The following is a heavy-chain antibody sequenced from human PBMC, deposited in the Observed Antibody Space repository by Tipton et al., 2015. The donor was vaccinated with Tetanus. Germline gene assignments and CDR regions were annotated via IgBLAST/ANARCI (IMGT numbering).Heavy chain of an antibody. CDR1: GFNFSTYT. Sequence: SLRLSCVGSGFNFSTYTMNWVRQAPGKGLEWVSSIRGSGGHIYYADSVKGRFTISRDNAKNSLYLQINSLRAEDAALYYCASGRTLDYWGQGTLVTVSS. CDR3: ASGRTLDY. V-gene: IGHV3-21*01. CDR2: IRGSGGHI. J-gene: IGHJ4*02.